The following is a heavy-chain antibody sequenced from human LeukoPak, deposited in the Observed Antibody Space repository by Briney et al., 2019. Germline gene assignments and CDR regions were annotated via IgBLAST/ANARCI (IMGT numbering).Heavy chain of an antibody. J-gene: IGHJ4*02. V-gene: IGHV3-23*01. CDR3: AKFLPTHIVVANYYFDY. Sequence: GGSLRLSCAPSGFTLSSYAMSWVRQAPGKGLEWVSAISGSGGSTYYADSVKGRFTISRDNSKNTLYLQMNSLRAEDTAVYYCAKFLPTHIVVANYYFDYWGQGTLVTVSS. CDR2: ISGSGGST. CDR1: GFTLSSYA. D-gene: IGHD2-21*01.